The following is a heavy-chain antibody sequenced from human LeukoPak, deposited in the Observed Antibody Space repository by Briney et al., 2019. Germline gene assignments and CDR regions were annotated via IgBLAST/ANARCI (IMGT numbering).Heavy chain of an antibody. Sequence: ASVKVSCKGSGYSFTSYGISWVRQAPGQGLEWMGWIRAYNGDTLYAQKLQGRVTMTTDTSTNTAYMELRSLRSDDTAVYYCARDRFGEFVSPRRNNWFDPWGQGTLVTVSS. D-gene: IGHD3-16*01. J-gene: IGHJ5*02. CDR2: IRAYNGDT. V-gene: IGHV1-18*01. CDR1: GYSFTSYG. CDR3: ARDRFGEFVSPRRNNWFDP.